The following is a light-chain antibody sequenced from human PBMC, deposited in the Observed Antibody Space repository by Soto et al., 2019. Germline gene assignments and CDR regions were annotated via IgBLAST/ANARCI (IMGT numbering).Light chain of an antibody. Sequence: AIQMTQSPSSLAGSVGDGLTITCRASQDIGNDLGWYQQKPGKAPKLLIYAASSLQSGVSSRFSGSGSGTEFTLTISSLQPEDFATYYCLQVFNFPRAFGQGTKVDIK. CDR3: LQVFNFPRA. V-gene: IGKV1-6*02. J-gene: IGKJ1*01. CDR1: QDIGND. CDR2: AAS.